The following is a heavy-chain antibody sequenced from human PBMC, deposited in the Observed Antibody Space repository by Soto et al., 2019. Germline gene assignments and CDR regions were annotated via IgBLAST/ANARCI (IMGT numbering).Heavy chain of an antibody. Sequence: SETLSLTCGVYAGSFSAYSWTWLCRSPGKGLECVGEITHGGSTDSNPALKSRLVMSVDTSKNQFSLRVTSVTAADAAVSFCARGRCASCTQIYSGLDDWGPVTTLDVFS. CDR3: ARGRCASCTQIYSGLDD. CDR1: AGSFSAYS. V-gene: IGHV4-34*01. CDR2: ITHGGST. J-gene: IGHJ6*01.